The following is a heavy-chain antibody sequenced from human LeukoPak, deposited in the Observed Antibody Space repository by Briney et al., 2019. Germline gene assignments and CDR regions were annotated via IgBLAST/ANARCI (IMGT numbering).Heavy chain of an antibody. CDR3: ARESSTYQTNLFDY. J-gene: IGHJ4*02. D-gene: IGHD1-14*01. Sequence: PSESLSLTCTVSGDSITSNYWSWIRQPPGKGLEWIGYLRYGGNTNHNSSLKSRITISLDTSKNQFSLRLSSVTAADTAIYYCARESSTYQTNLFDYWGQGTLVTVSS. CDR1: GDSITSNY. V-gene: IGHV4-59*01. CDR2: LRYGGNT.